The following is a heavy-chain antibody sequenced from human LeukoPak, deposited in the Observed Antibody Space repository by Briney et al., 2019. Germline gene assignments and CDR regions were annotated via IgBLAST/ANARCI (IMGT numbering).Heavy chain of an antibody. CDR1: GFTLSSYA. D-gene: IGHD5-18*01. Sequence: GGSLRLSCAASGFTLSSYAMSWVRQAPGKGLEWVAHIKEDGSEKYYVDSVKGRFTISRDNAKNSLSLQMNSLRVEDTAVYYCAISSYYYFDYWGQGALVTVSS. CDR3: AISSYYYFDY. CDR2: IKEDGSEK. J-gene: IGHJ4*02. V-gene: IGHV3-7*01.